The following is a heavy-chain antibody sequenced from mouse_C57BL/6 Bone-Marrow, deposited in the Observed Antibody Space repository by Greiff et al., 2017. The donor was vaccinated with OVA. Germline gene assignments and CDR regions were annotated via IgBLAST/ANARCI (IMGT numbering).Heavy chain of an antibody. CDR2: ISDGGSYT. V-gene: IGHV5-4*01. CDR3: TRDLYGYSWFAD. D-gene: IGHD2-2*01. CDR1: GFTFSSYA. J-gene: IGHJ3*01. Sequence: EVKLMESGGGLVKPGGSLKLSCAASGFTFSSYAMSWVRQTPEKRLEWVATISDGGSYTYYPDIVKGRFTISRDTARQILYMQNSQLTDDATVKYYSTRDLYGYSWFADWGQGTLVTVSA.